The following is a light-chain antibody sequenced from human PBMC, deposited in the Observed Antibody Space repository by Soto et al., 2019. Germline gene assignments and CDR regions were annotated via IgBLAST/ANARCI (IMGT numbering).Light chain of an antibody. CDR3: QQYNKLPPYT. Sequence: EIVMTQSPATLSVSPGKRATLSCRASQRVSSNLAWYQQKPGQAPRPIIYGASTSATGIPARFSGSVSGTEFTLTISSLQYEDFAVYYCQQYNKLPPYTFGQGTKLEI. CDR1: QRVSSN. V-gene: IGKV3-15*01. J-gene: IGKJ2*01. CDR2: GAS.